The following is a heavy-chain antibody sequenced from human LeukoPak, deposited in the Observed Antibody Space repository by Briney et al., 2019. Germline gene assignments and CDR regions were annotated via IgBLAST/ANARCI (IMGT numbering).Heavy chain of an antibody. D-gene: IGHD2-8*01. CDR1: GGTFSSYT. CDR3: AYCTNGVCYRGGVYGMDV. Sequence: ASVEVSCKASGGTFSSYTISWVRQAPGQGLEWMGRIIPILGIANYAQKFQGRVTITADKSTSTAYMEPSSLRSEDTAVYYCAYCTNGVCYRGGVYGMDVWGQGTTVTVSS. CDR2: IIPILGIA. V-gene: IGHV1-69*02. J-gene: IGHJ6*02.